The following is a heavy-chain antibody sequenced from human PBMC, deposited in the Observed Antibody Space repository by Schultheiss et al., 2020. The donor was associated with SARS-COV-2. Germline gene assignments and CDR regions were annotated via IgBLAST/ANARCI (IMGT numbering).Heavy chain of an antibody. J-gene: IGHJ3*02. V-gene: IGHV1-2*02. D-gene: IGHD3-16*01. Sequence: ASVKVSCKASGYTFTGYYMHWVRQAPGQGLEWMGWINPNSGGTNYAQKFQGRVTMTRDTSISTAYMELSSLRSEDTAVYYCASTTTFANAFDIWGQGTMVTVSS. CDR3: ASTTTFANAFDI. CDR1: GYTFTGYY. CDR2: INPNSGGT.